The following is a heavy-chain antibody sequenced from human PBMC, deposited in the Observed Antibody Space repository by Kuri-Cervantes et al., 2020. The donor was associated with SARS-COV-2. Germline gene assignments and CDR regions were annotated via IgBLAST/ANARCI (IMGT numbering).Heavy chain of an antibody. J-gene: IGHJ6*02. Sequence: SQTLSLTCAVYGGSFSGYYWSWIRQPPGKGLEWIGEINHSGSTNYNPSLKSRVTISVDTSKNQFSLKLSSVTAADTAVYYCARGGRLPQFNYYYGMDVWGQGTTVTVSS. CDR3: ARGGRLPQFNYYYGMDV. CDR2: INHSGST. D-gene: IGHD2-15*01. CDR1: GGSFSGYY. V-gene: IGHV4-34*01.